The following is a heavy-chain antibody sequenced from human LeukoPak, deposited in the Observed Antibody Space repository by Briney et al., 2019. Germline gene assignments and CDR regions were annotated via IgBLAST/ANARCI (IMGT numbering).Heavy chain of an antibody. CDR1: GFTFSNYA. Sequence: GGSLRLSCAGSGFTFSNYALIWVCQAPGRGLEWVSAIKGSGSFTKYADSVTGRFTISRDNSKNMLYLQMSSLTADDTAIYYCARDPNGDYIGAFDFGGQGTMVTVSS. D-gene: IGHD4-17*01. J-gene: IGHJ3*01. CDR2: IKGSGSFT. CDR3: ARDPNGDYIGAFDF. V-gene: IGHV3-23*01.